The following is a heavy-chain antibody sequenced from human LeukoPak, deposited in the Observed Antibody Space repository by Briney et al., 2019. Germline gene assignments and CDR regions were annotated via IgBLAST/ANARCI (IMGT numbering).Heavy chain of an antibody. D-gene: IGHD3-9*01. Sequence: GGSLRLSCAASGFTVRSNYIRWVRHARGEALEGVSLFYSGGKTYYADSVKGRFTISRANAKKSLYLQMNSLRAEDTAVYYCARVEDYDILTGFDYWGQGTLVTVSS. J-gene: IGHJ4*02. V-gene: IGHV3-66*01. CDR2: FYSGGKT. CDR1: GFTVRSNY. CDR3: ARVEDYDILTGFDY.